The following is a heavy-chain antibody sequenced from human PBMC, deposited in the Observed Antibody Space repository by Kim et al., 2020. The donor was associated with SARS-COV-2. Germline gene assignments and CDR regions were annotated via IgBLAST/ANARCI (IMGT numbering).Heavy chain of an antibody. V-gene: IGHV4-39*01. J-gene: IGHJ5*01. CDR1: GVSIGSHS. D-gene: IGHD3-9*01. CDR2: LHSNGNT. CDR3: ARQPTGYPNWFDS. Sequence: SETLSLTCTVSGVSIGSHSWGWVRQPPGESLEWIATLHSNGNTYYNTSLQSRVTISVDTSKGQFSLNLRSVTAADTAVYYCARQPTGYPNWFDSWGQGT.